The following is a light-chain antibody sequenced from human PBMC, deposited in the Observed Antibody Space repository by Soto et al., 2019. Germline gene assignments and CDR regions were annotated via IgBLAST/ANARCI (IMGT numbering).Light chain of an antibody. V-gene: IGKV3-20*01. CDR1: QTLSPNY. Sequence: DIVLTQSPGTLSLSPGERATLSCRASQTLSPNYLAWCQQKPGHPPRLLIYGSSKRATGIPDRFSGSGSGTDFTLTISRLEPDDFVVYFCQQYSDLPMTFGQGTRLEIK. CDR2: GSS. J-gene: IGKJ5*01. CDR3: QQYSDLPMT.